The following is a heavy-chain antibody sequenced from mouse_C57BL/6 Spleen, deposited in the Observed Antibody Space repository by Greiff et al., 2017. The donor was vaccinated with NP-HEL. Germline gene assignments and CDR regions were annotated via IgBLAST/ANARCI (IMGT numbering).Heavy chain of an antibody. V-gene: IGHV2-2*01. CDR2: IWSGGST. Sequence: VQLQQSGPGLVQPSQSLSITCTVSGFSLTSYGVHWVRQSPGKGLEWLGVIWSGGSTDYNAAFISRLSISKDNSKSQVFFKMNSLQADDTAIYYCARGGPIVTTNPSAWFAYWGQGTLVTVSA. D-gene: IGHD2-5*01. J-gene: IGHJ3*01. CDR3: ARGGPIVTTNPSAWFAY. CDR1: GFSLTSYG.